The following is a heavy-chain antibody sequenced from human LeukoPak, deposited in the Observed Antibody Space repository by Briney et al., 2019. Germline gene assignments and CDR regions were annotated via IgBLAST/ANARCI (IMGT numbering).Heavy chain of an antibody. CDR2: IYYSGST. V-gene: IGHV4-39*02. CDR1: GGSISSNSYY. CDR3: ARDVWGYYYDSSGYYYFDY. D-gene: IGHD3-22*01. J-gene: IGHJ4*02. Sequence: PSETLSLTCTVSGGSISSNSYYWGWIRQPPGKGLEWIGCIYYSGSTYYNPPLKSRVTISVDTSKNQFALKLSSVAAADTAVYYCARDVWGYYYDSSGYYYFDYWGQGTLVTVSS.